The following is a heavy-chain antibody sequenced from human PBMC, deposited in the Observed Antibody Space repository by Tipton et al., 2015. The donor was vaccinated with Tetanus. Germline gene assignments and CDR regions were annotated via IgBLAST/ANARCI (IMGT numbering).Heavy chain of an antibody. CDR1: GFTFSGSA. CDR3: TRRTVTPYAFDI. Sequence: SLRLSCAASGFTFSGSAMHWVRQASGKGLEWVGRIRSKANSYATAYAASVKGRFTISRDDSKNTAYLQMNSLKTEDTAVYYCTRRTVTPYAFDIWGQGTMVTVSS. D-gene: IGHD4-17*01. J-gene: IGHJ3*02. CDR2: IRSKANSYAT. V-gene: IGHV3-73*01.